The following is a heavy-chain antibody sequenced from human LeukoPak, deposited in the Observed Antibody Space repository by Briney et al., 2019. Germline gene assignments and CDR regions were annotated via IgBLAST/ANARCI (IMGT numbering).Heavy chain of an antibody. J-gene: IGHJ3*02. Sequence: PSETLSLTCTVSGGSISSGDYYWSWIRQPPGKGLEWIGYIYYSGSTYYNPSLKSRVTISVDTSKNQFSLKLSSVTAADTAVYYCARERGQSPRRAFDIWGQGTMVTVFS. V-gene: IGHV4-30-4*01. CDR2: IYYSGST. CDR1: GGSISSGDYY. CDR3: ARERGQSPRRAFDI.